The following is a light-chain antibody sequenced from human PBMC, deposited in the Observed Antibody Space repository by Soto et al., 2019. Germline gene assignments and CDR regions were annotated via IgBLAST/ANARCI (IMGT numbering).Light chain of an antibody. V-gene: IGKV3-20*01. CDR2: GAS. J-gene: IGKJ1*01. CDR3: PQYGGSPRT. Sequence: EIVLTQSPATLSLSPGERATLSCRASQSVTKSLAWYQQKPGQAPRLLIYGASSRATGIPDRFSGSGSGTDFTLTISRLEPEDFAVYYCPQYGGSPRTFGQGTKVDI. CDR1: QSVTKS.